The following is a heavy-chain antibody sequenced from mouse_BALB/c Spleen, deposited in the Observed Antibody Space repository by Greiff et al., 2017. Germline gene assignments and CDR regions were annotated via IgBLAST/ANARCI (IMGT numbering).Heavy chain of an antibody. V-gene: IGHV5-17*02. D-gene: IGHD2-14*01. CDR2: ISSGSSTI. CDR3: ARKEDGRYSAWFAY. Sequence: EVQGVESGGGLVQPGGSRKLSCAASGFTFSSFGMHWVRQAPEKGLEWVAYISSGSSTIYYADTVKGRFTISRDNPKNTLFLQMTSLRSEDTAMYYCARKEDGRYSAWFAYWGQGTLVTVSA. CDR1: GFTFSSFG. J-gene: IGHJ3*01.